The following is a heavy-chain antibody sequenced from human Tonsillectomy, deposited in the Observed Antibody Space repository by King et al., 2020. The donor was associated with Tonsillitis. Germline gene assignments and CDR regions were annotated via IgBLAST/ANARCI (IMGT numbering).Heavy chain of an antibody. V-gene: IGHV3-33*08. D-gene: IGHD1-1*01. CDR3: VSDRNTDWNGGFDY. J-gene: IGHJ4*02. CDR2: IWYDGSNK. Sequence: VQLVESGGGVVQPGRSLRLSCAASRFTFSIYGMHWVRQAPGKGLEWVAVIWYDGSNKYYADSVEGRFTISRDNSKNTLYLQMHSLRVEDTAVYYCVSDRNTDWNGGFDYWGQGTLVTVSS. CDR1: RFTFSIYG.